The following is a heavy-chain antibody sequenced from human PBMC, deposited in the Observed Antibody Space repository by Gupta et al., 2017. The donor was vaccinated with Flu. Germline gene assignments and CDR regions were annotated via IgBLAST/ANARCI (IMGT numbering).Heavy chain of an antibody. CDR3: TTTQWVEESFDD. D-gene: IGHD6-19*01. Sequence: RQAPGKGLEWVGRIKSKSDGGTTDYAAPVKGRFTISRDDSKNTLDLQMNSLKTEDTAVYYCTTTQWVEESFDDWGQGTLVTVSS. V-gene: IGHV3-15*01. CDR2: IKSKSDGGTT. J-gene: IGHJ4*02.